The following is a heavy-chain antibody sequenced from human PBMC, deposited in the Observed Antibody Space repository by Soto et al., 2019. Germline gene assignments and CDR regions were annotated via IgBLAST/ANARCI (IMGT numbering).Heavy chain of an antibody. J-gene: IGHJ3*02. CDR3: ARERTCGCDCGSGAFDI. D-gene: IGHD2-21*02. V-gene: IGHV1-69*01. CDR2: IIPIFGTA. Sequence: QVQLVQSGAEVKKPGSSVKVSCKASGGTFSSYAISWVRQAPGQGLEWMGGIIPIFGTANYAQKFQGRVTITADESTSTAYMELSSLRSEDTAVYYCARERTCGCDCGSGAFDIWGQGTMVTVSS. CDR1: GGTFSSYA.